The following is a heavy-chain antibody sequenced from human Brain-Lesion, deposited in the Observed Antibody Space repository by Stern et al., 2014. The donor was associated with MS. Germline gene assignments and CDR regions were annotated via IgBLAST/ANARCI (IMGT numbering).Heavy chain of an antibody. Sequence: QMQLQESGPGLVKPSETLSLTCTASGGSISSSTFYWAWIRQPPGKGLEWIGNIYYSGITYYNPSLKSRVAISVDMSKNQFSLKLSSVTAADTAIYYCARHDSVPRSSQLYSARDRGPGYFDYWGQGTLVTVSS. CDR1: GGSISSSTFY. V-gene: IGHV4-39*01. CDR3: ARHDSVPRSSQLYSARDRGPGYFDY. D-gene: IGHD1-26*01. CDR2: IYYSGIT. J-gene: IGHJ4*02.